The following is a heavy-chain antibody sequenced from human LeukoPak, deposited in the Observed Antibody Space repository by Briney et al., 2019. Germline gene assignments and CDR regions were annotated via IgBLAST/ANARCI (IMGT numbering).Heavy chain of an antibody. Sequence: GASVKVSCKASGYTSTNYAVNWVRQAPGQRLEWMGWINAGNGKTKYSQDFQGRVTITRDTSASTAYMELSSLTSEDMAVYYCARGIWSSHSVGYYFDYWGQGTLVTVSS. CDR3: ARGIWSSHSVGYYFDY. V-gene: IGHV1-3*03. CDR2: INAGNGKT. D-gene: IGHD3-3*01. J-gene: IGHJ4*02. CDR1: GYTSTNYA.